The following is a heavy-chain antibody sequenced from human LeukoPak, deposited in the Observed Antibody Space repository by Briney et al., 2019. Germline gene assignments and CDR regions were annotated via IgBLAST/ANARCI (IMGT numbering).Heavy chain of an antibody. Sequence: SETLSLTCTVSGGSISSSSYYWGWIRQPPGKGLEWIGSIYYSGSTYYNPSLKSRVTISVDTSKNQFSLKLSSVTAADTAVYYCAREVSRGGLDYWGQGTLVTVSS. D-gene: IGHD3-10*01. J-gene: IGHJ4*02. CDR3: AREVSRGGLDY. CDR2: IYYSGST. V-gene: IGHV4-39*07. CDR1: GGSISSSSYY.